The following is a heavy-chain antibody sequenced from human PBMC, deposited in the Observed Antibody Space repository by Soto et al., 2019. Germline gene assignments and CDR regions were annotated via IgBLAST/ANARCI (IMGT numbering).Heavy chain of an antibody. V-gene: IGHV3-23*01. D-gene: IGHD3-22*01. CDR1: GFTFSSYA. J-gene: IGHJ6*02. Sequence: EVQLLESGGGLVQPGGSLRLSCAASGFTFSSYAMSWVRQAPGKGLEYVSAISGSGGSTYYADSVKGRFTISRDNSKNTLYLQMNSLRAEDTAVYYCAKDSYYYDSSGGNYYYYGMDVLGLGSTVTVTS. CDR3: AKDSYYYDSSGGNYYYYGMDV. CDR2: ISGSGGST.